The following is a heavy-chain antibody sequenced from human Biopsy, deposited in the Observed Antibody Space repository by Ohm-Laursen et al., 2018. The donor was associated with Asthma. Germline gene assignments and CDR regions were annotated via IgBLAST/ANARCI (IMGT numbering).Heavy chain of an antibody. D-gene: IGHD2/OR15-2a*01. J-gene: IGHJ5*02. CDR1: GFNFGNYA. V-gene: IGHV3-23*01. Sequence: SLSLSCTASGFNFGNYAMAWVRQAPGKGLEWVSTISGSSIIIHYGGSVKGRFTISRDNSKNTMYLVMNSLRPEDTAVYYCARDESFSMASGSWFDPWGQGTLVTVSS. CDR2: ISGSSIII. CDR3: ARDESFSMASGSWFDP.